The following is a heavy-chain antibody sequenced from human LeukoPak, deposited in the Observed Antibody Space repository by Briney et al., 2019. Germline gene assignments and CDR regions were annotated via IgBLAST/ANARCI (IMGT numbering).Heavy chain of an antibody. V-gene: IGHV3-23*01. Sequence: PGGSLRLSCAASGFIFSRYGMSWVRQAPGKGLEWVSFISRGGDNTYYADSVKGRFTIYRDNSKNTLYLQMNSLRAEDTALYYCAKGYSTGWYDFDYWGQGTLVTVSS. CDR2: ISRGGDNT. CDR1: GFIFSRYG. D-gene: IGHD6-19*01. J-gene: IGHJ4*02. CDR3: AKGYSTGWYDFDY.